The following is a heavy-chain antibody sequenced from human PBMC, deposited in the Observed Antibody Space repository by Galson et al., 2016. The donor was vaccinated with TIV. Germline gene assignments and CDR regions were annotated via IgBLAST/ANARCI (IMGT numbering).Heavy chain of an antibody. J-gene: IGHJ4*02. Sequence: SLRLSCATSGFRFSRSGMHWVRQAPGRGLEWVAVIFYDGSIRYYADSVKGRFTISRDNSKNTLYLQMNSLTAEDTAVYYCARQWQSYFFDYWGQGILVTVSS. V-gene: IGHV3-33*08. CDR3: ARQWQSYFFDY. CDR2: IFYDGSIR. D-gene: IGHD6-19*01. CDR1: GFRFSRSG.